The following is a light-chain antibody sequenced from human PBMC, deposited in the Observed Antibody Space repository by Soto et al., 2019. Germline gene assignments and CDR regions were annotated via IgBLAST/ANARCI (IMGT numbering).Light chain of an antibody. CDR2: YNN. CDR1: SSNIGSKP. CDR3: AAWDARLNVVV. J-gene: IGLJ2*01. Sequence: QSVLTQPPSASGTPGPRVTISCSGSSSNIGSKPVNWYQQLPGTDPKLLIYYNNHRPSGVPDRFSGSNSGTSASLAIGGLQSDDAADYYCAAWDARLNVVVFGGGTTLTV. V-gene: IGLV1-44*01.